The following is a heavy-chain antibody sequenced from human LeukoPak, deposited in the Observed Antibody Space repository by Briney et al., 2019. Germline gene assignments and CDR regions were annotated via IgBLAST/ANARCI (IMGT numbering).Heavy chain of an antibody. CDR1: GFTFSSYE. D-gene: IGHD3-10*01. CDR2: SGGSGVST. Sequence: GGSLRLSCAASGFTFSSYEMNWVRQAPGKGLEWVSGSGGSGVSTYYADSVKGRFTISRDNSKNTLYLQMNSLRAEDTAVYYCAKGERPQYMVRGVPYDYYLMDVWGRGTTVTVSS. CDR3: AKGERPQYMVRGVPYDYYLMDV. J-gene: IGHJ6*02. V-gene: IGHV3-23*01.